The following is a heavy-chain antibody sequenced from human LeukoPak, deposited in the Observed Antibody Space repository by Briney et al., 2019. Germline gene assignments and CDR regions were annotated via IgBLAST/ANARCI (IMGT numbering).Heavy chain of an antibody. CDR1: GFTVRSNY. CDR2: IYNDGGT. CDR3: ARLYYDILTAIRD. Sequence: GGSLRLSCAASGFTVRSNYMSWVRQAPGKGLEWVSIIYNDGGTYYADSVKGRFTISRDNSKNTLFLQMNSLRAEDTAVYFCARLYYDILTAIRDWGQGTLVTVSS. J-gene: IGHJ4*02. D-gene: IGHD3-9*01. V-gene: IGHV3-53*01.